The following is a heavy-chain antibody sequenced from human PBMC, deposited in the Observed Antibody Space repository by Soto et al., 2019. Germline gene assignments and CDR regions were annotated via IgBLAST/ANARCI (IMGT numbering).Heavy chain of an antibody. CDR3: AKETYYYYYGMDV. CDR2: IIDSGGYT. CDR1: GFTFSSST. V-gene: IGHV3-23*01. Sequence: GGSLRLSCAASGFTFSSSTMNWVRQAPGKGLEWVSAIIDSGGYTYYADSVKGRLTISRDNSKNTLYLQMNSLRAEDTALYYCAKETYYYYYGMDVWGQGTTVTVSS. J-gene: IGHJ6*02.